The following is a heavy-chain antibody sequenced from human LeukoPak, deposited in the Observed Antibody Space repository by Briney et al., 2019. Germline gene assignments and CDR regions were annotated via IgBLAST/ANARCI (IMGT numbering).Heavy chain of an antibody. CDR1: GYTFTSYG. Sequence: ASVKVSCKASGYTFTSYGISWVRQAPGQGLEWMGWISAYNGNTNYAQKLQGRVTMTRDTSTSTVYMELSSLRSEDTAVYYCARAGYSSGWYEWGSFDYWGQGTLVTVSS. CDR2: ISAYNGNT. CDR3: ARAGYSSGWYEWGSFDY. D-gene: IGHD6-19*01. V-gene: IGHV1-18*01. J-gene: IGHJ4*02.